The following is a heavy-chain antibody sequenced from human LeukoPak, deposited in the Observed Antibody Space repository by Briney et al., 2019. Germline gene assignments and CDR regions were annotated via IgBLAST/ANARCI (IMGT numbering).Heavy chain of an antibody. CDR3: ARLERSSYIH. Sequence: SETLSLTCTVSGGSISSYYWSWIRQPPGKGLEWIGYIYYSGSTNYNPSLKSRVTISVDTSKNQFSLKLSSVTAADTAVYYCARLERSSYIHWGQGTLVTVSS. J-gene: IGHJ4*02. CDR1: GGSISSYY. D-gene: IGHD5-24*01. CDR2: IYYSGST. V-gene: IGHV4-59*08.